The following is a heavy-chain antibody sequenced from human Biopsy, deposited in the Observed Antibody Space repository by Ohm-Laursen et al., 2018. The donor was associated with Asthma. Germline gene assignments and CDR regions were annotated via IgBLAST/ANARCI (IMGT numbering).Heavy chain of an antibody. D-gene: IGHD1-26*01. CDR2: ISGSGGST. J-gene: IGHJ4*02. CDR3: AKDKRYSGSYLDY. V-gene: IGHV3-23*01. CDR1: GFTFSSYA. Sequence: GSLRLSCTASGFTFSSYAMSWVRQAPGKGLEWVSAISGSGGSTYYADSVKGRFTISRDNSKNTLYLQMNSLRAEDTAVYYCAKDKRYSGSYLDYWGQGTLVTVSS.